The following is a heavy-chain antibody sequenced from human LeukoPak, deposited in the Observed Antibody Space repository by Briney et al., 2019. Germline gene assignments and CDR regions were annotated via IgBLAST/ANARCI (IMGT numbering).Heavy chain of an antibody. Sequence: GGSLRLSCAASGFTFSSYSMNWVRQAPGKGLEWVSSISSSSSYIYYADSVKGRFTISRDNAKNSLYLQMNSLRAEDTAVYYCARDGAKSYWSGYRAFDYWGQGILVTVSS. D-gene: IGHD3-3*01. CDR3: ARDGAKSYWSGYRAFDY. CDR2: ISSSSSYI. V-gene: IGHV3-21*01. CDR1: GFTFSSYS. J-gene: IGHJ4*02.